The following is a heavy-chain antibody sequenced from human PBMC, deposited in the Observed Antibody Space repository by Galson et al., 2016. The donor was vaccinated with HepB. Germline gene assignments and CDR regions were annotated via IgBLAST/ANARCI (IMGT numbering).Heavy chain of an antibody. CDR1: GFTFSSHG. D-gene: IGHD6-19*01. CDR3: AKEGGIPVTRYAYDI. V-gene: IGHV3-30*18. CDR2: ISSAGTVT. Sequence: SLRLSCAASGFTFSSHGMHWVRQAPGKGLEWMAVISSAGTVTYYADSVKGRFTISRDNSKNTLHLQMNSLRAEDTAVYYCAKEGGIPVTRYAYDIWGQGTMVTVSS. J-gene: IGHJ3*02.